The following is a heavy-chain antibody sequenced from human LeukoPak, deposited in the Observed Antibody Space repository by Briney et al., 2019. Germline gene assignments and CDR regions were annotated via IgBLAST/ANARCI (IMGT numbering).Heavy chain of an antibody. CDR2: MNHSGST. D-gene: IGHD6-19*01. CDR1: GGSFSGYY. CDR3: ARAQGRLVPPAY. J-gene: IGHJ4*02. V-gene: IGHV4-34*01. Sequence: PSETLSLTCAVYGGSFSGYYWSWIRQPPNKGLEWIGEMNHSGSTNCNPSLKSRVTISADASKKQFSLKLDSVTAADTAVYYCARAQGRLVPPAYWGQGTLVTVSS.